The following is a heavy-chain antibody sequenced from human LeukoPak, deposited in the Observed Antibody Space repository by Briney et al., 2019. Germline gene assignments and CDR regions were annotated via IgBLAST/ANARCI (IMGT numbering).Heavy chain of an antibody. CDR2: IYHSGYT. CDR3: VRDMNPTHYLDY. D-gene: IGHD3-16*01. V-gene: IGHV4-38-2*02. CDR1: GYSISSGYY. Sequence: SETLSLPCTVSGYSISSGYYWGGMRQPPGKGLEWIGSIYHSGYTHYNPSLKGRVTMSVDTSKNDFSLKLSSVAAADTAIYYCVRDMNPTHYLDYWGQGTLVTVSS. J-gene: IGHJ4*02.